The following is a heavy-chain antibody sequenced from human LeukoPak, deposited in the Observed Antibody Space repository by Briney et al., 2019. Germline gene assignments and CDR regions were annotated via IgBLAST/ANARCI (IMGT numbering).Heavy chain of an antibody. CDR1: GLTFSSYG. Sequence: PGGSLRLACAASGLTFSSYGMSWVSQVPGKGLEWVSGISASGGNTYHADSVKGRFTMSRDNSKNMLYLQMKSLRAEDTAIYYCATLMGVVRGIIIGYLGYWGQGTLVTVSP. V-gene: IGHV3-23*01. CDR2: ISASGGNT. J-gene: IGHJ4*02. D-gene: IGHD3-10*01. CDR3: ATLMGVVRGIIIGYLGY.